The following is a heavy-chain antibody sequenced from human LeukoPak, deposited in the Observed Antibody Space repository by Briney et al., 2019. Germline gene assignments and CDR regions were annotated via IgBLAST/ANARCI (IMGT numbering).Heavy chain of an antibody. CDR1: GFTFSSYA. CDR2: ISSEGNNQ. J-gene: IGHJ4*02. V-gene: IGHV3-30-3*01. Sequence: GGSLRLSCVASGFTFSSYAMHWVREAPGKGLEGVAVISSEGNNQYCADSVKGRFTISRDNSKNTLYLQMNSLRTEDTGVYYCARDLTLRFLEWLSTLAYWGQATLVTVSS. CDR3: ARDLTLRFLEWLSTLAY. D-gene: IGHD3-3*01.